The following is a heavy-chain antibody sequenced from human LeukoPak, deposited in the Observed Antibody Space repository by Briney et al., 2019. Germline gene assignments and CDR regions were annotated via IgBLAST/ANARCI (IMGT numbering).Heavy chain of an antibody. CDR1: GFTFSSFA. CDR2: ISGSGGST. V-gene: IGHV3-23*01. CDR3: ARNPPFSIAVRTYYYYYYGMDV. D-gene: IGHD6-19*01. J-gene: IGHJ6*02. Sequence: GGSLRLSCVGSGFTFSSFAMSWVRQAPGKGLEWVSAISGSGGSTYYADSVKGRFTISRDNSKNTLYLQMNSLRAEDTAVYYCARNPPFSIAVRTYYYYYYGMDVWGQGTTVTVSS.